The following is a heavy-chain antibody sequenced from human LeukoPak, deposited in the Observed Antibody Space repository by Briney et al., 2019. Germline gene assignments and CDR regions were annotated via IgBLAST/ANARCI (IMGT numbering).Heavy chain of an antibody. Sequence: PGGSLRLSCAASGFTFNTYGMHWVRQAPGKGLEYVSGIGPDGGTTYYAKSVKGRFTISRDNSKSMVYLQMSSLTADDMAVYYCARGAQLTDYWGQGTLVTVSS. J-gene: IGHJ4*02. V-gene: IGHV3-64*01. CDR3: ARGAQLTDY. CDR1: GFTFNTYG. D-gene: IGHD6-13*01. CDR2: IGPDGGTT.